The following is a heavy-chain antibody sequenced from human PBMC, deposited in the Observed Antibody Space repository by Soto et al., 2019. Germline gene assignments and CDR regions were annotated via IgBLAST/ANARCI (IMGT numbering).Heavy chain of an antibody. D-gene: IGHD2-15*01. V-gene: IGHV1-24*01. CDR1: GYTLTELS. J-gene: IGHJ5*02. CDR2: FDPEDGET. CDR3: ATASTGYCSGGSCYSGVYNWFDP. Sequence: ASVKVSCKVSGYTLTELSMHWVRQAPGKGLEWMGGFDPEDGETIYAQKFQGRVTMTEDTSTDTAYMELSSLRSEDTAVYYCATASTGYCSGGSCYSGVYNWFDPWGQGTLVTVSS.